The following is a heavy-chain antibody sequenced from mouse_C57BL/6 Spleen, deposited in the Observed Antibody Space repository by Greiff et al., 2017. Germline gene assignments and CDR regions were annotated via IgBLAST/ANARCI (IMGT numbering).Heavy chain of an antibody. J-gene: IGHJ4*01. CDR1: GFTFSSYA. CDR2: ISAGGSYT. CDR3: ARDAGSSLYAMDY. V-gene: IGHV5-4*01. Sequence: EVQLVESGGGLVKPGGSLKLSCAASGFTFSSYAMPWVRQTPEKRLEWVATISAGGSYTYYPDNVKGRFTISRDNAKNNLYLQMSHLKSEDTAMYYCARDAGSSLYAMDYWGQGTSVTVAS. D-gene: IGHD1-1*01.